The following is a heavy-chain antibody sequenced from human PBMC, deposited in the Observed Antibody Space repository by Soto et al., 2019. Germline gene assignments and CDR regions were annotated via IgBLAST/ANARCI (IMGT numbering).Heavy chain of an antibody. CDR3: ARGGVGASTNYYYYYGMDV. J-gene: IGHJ6*02. CDR2: IYYSGST. Sequence: SETLSLTCAVYGGSFSGYYWSWIRQPPGKGLEWIGYIYYSGSTNYNPSLKSRVTISVDTSKNQFSLKLSSVTAADTAVYYCARGGVGASTNYYYYYGMDVWGQGTTVTVSS. CDR1: GGSFSGYY. D-gene: IGHD1-26*01. V-gene: IGHV4-59*01.